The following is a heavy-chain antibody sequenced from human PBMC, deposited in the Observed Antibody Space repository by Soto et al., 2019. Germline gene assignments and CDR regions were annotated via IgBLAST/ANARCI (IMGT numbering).Heavy chain of an antibody. D-gene: IGHD3-9*01. V-gene: IGHV3-30*04. Sequence: QVQLVESGGGVVQPGRSLRLSCAASGFSFSSYTMHWVRQTPGRGLQWVAVTSYDGTNKYYADSVRGRFTISRDNSNSTLYLQMNNLIADDTAVYYCVGAAMWTGKGFEAWGQGTLLTVSS. J-gene: IGHJ5*02. CDR1: GFSFSSYT. CDR2: TSYDGTNK. CDR3: VGAAMWTGKGFEA.